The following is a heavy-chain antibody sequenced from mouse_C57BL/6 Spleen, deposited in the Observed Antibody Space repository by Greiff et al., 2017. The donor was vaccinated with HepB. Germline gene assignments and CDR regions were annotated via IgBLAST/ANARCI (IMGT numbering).Heavy chain of an antibody. V-gene: IGHV5-9*01. CDR2: ISGGGGNT. CDR3: ARSYYYGSSYPYYFDY. J-gene: IGHJ2*01. CDR1: GFTFSSYT. Sequence: DVKLVESGGGLVKPGGSLKLSCAASGFTFSSYTMSWVRQTPEKRLEWVATISGGGGNTYYPDSVKGRFTISRDNAKNTLYLQMSSLRSEDTALYYCARSYYYGSSYPYYFDYWGQGTTLTVSS. D-gene: IGHD1-1*01.